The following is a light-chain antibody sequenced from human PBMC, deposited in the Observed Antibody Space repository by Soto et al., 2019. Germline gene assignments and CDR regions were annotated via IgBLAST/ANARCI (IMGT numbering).Light chain of an antibody. J-gene: IGKJ5*01. CDR1: QSIGHW. Sequence: DIQLTQSPSTLSASVGDRVTITCRASQSIGHWLAWYQQIPGKAPKLLIYRASSLQSGVPSRFSGSGSGTEFTLTISSLRPDDFAVYYCQQRSYPITFGQGTRLEI. CDR2: RAS. CDR3: QQRSYPIT. V-gene: IGKV1-5*03.